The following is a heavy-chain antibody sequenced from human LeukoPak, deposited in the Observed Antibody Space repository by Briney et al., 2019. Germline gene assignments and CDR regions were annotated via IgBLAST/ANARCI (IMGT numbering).Heavy chain of an antibody. CDR1: GGSITGDPHY. CDR2: VSASGRT. V-gene: IGHV4-61*09. CDR3: ARANYYDSTGCYHDY. D-gene: IGHD3-22*01. Sequence: PSETLSLTCTVSGGSITGDPHYWTWIRQSAGEGLEWLGHVSASGRTTYNPSLKSRVAISVDTPKKKFFLRLDSVTAADTAVYYCARANYYDSTGCYHDYWGQGTLVTVSS. J-gene: IGHJ4*02.